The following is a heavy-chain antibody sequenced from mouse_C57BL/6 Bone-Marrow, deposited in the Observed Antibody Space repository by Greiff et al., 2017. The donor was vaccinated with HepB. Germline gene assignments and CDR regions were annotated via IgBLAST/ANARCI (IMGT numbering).Heavy chain of an antibody. CDR1: GFTFSSYA. CDR3: AREKVWTYYDSSFDY. CDR2: ISDGGSYT. D-gene: IGHD2-4*01. Sequence: EVKVEESGGGLVKPGGSLKLSCAASGFTFSSYAMSWVRQTPEKRLEWVATISDGGSYTYYPDNVKGRFTISRDNAKNNLYLQMSHLKSEDTAMYYCAREKVWTYYDSSFDYWGQGTTLTVSS. V-gene: IGHV5-4*01. J-gene: IGHJ2*01.